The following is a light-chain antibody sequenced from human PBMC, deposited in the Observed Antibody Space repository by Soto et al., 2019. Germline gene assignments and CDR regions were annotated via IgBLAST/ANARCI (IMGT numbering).Light chain of an antibody. CDR2: GAS. Sequence: EIVLTQSPGTLSLSHGERATLSCRASQSVSSSYLAWYQQKPGQAPRLLIYGASSRATGIPDRFSGSGSGTDFTLTISRLEPEDFAVYYCQQYGSSPPVTFGQGTKVDIK. V-gene: IGKV3-20*01. J-gene: IGKJ1*01. CDR1: QSVSSSY. CDR3: QQYGSSPPVT.